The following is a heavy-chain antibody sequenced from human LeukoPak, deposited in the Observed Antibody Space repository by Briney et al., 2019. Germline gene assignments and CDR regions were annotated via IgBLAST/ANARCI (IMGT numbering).Heavy chain of an antibody. CDR3: ARDRIRQDSSGYYVDY. D-gene: IGHD3-22*01. CDR2: IYTSGST. Sequence: SETLSLTCTVSGGSISSYYWSWIRQPAGKGLEWIGRIYTSGSTNYNPSLESRVTMSVDTSKNQFSLKLSSVTAADTAVYYCARDRIRQDSSGYYVDYWGQGTLVTVSS. J-gene: IGHJ4*02. V-gene: IGHV4-4*07. CDR1: GGSISSYY.